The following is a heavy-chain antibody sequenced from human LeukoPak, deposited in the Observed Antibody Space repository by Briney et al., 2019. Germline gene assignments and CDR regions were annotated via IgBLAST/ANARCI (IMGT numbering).Heavy chain of an antibody. CDR3: ARDQLSVAVMGGFWSYFDY. J-gene: IGHJ4*02. Sequence: GASVKVSCKASGYTFTSYYMHWVRQAPGQGLEWMGIVNPSGGSTSYAQKFQGRVTMTRDMSTSTVYMELSSLRSEDTAVYYCARDQLSVAVMGGFWSYFDYWGQGTLVTVSS. V-gene: IGHV1-46*01. CDR2: VNPSGGST. D-gene: IGHD3-3*01. CDR1: GYTFTSYY.